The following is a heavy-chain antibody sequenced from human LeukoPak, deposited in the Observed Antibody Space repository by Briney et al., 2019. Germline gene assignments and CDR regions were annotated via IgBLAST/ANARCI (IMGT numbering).Heavy chain of an antibody. J-gene: IGHJ5*02. V-gene: IGHV1-18*01. CDR3: ARDHSDIVVVPAATANWFDP. D-gene: IGHD2-2*01. CDR2: ISAYNGNT. Sequence: ASVKISSKASGYTFTSYGISWVRQAPGQGLEWMGWISAYNGNTNYAQKLQGRVTMTTDTSTSTAFMELRSLRSDDTAVYYCARDHSDIVVVPAATANWFDPWGQGTLVTVSS. CDR1: GYTFTSYG.